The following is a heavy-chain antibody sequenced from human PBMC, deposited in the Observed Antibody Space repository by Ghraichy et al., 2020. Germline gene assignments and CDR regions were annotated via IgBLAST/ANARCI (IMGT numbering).Heavy chain of an antibody. CDR3: ARGQMGGGRRTVTTRDDAFDI. Sequence: SETLSLTCAVYGGSFSGYYWSWIRQPPGKGLEWIGEINHSGSTNYNPSLKSRVTISVDTSKNQFSLKLSSVTAADTAVYYCARGQMGGGRRTVTTRDDAFDIWGQGTMVTVSS. CDR1: GGSFSGYY. CDR2: INHSGST. V-gene: IGHV4-34*01. J-gene: IGHJ3*02. D-gene: IGHD4-17*01.